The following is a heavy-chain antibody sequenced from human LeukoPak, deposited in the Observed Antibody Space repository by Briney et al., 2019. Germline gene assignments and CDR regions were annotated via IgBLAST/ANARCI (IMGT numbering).Heavy chain of an antibody. CDR1: GGSISSYY. CDR2: IYASGRT. D-gene: IGHD6-19*01. Sequence: PSETLSLTCTVSGGSISSYYWSWIRQPAGKGLEWIGRIYASGRTNYNPSLKSRVTMSVDTSKNQISLRLSSVTAADTAVYYCARGRGTRFIAVAGTSDYWGQGTLVTVSS. J-gene: IGHJ4*02. CDR3: ARGRGTRFIAVAGTSDY. V-gene: IGHV4-4*07.